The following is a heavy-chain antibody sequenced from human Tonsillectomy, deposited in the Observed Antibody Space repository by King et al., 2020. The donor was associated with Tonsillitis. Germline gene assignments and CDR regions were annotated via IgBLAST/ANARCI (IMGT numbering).Heavy chain of an antibody. J-gene: IGHJ3*02. CDR3: ARGCGGSCHSGSWLKAFDI. V-gene: IGHV1-46*01. CDR2: VNPVGDST. Sequence: VQLVESGAEVKKPGASVRVSCKTSGYTFSSHYVHWVRQAPGQGLEWMGIVNPVGDSTIYAQRFQGRVTMSRDTSTSTVYMELTSLTSEDTAVYYCARGCGGSCHSGSWLKAFDIGGLGTMVIVS. D-gene: IGHD2-15*01. CDR1: GYTFSSHY.